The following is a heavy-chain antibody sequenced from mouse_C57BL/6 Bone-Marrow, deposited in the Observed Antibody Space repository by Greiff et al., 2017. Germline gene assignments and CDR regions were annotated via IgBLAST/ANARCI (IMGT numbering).Heavy chain of an antibody. Sequence: VQLQQPGAELVMPGASVKLSCKASGYTFTSYWMHWVKQRPGQGLEWIGEIDPSDSYTNSNQKFKGKSTLTVDKSSSTAYMQLSSLTSEDSAVYYCARDYDYDGGDYFDYWGQGTTLTVSS. J-gene: IGHJ2*01. CDR2: IDPSDSYT. V-gene: IGHV1-69*01. D-gene: IGHD2-4*01. CDR3: ARDYDYDGGDYFDY. CDR1: GYTFTSYW.